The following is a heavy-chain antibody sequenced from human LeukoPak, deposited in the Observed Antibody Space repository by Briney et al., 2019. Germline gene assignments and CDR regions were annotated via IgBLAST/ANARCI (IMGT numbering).Heavy chain of an antibody. Sequence: PGGSLRLSCADSGFTFSSYAMHWVRQAPGKGLEYVSAISSNGGSTYYANSVKGRFTISRDNSKNTLYLQMGSLRAEDMAVYYCARDLDLAFDIWGQGTMVTVSS. CDR2: ISSNGGST. J-gene: IGHJ3*02. V-gene: IGHV3-64*01. CDR1: GFTFSSYA. D-gene: IGHD3/OR15-3a*01. CDR3: ARDLDLAFDI.